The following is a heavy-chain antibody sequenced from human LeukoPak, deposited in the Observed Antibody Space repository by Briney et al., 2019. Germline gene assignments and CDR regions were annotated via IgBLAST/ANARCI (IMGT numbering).Heavy chain of an antibody. CDR3: ARGDRTETRLRYFDWLMDV. V-gene: IGHV1-2*02. CDR1: GYTLTGYY. CDR2: INPNSGGT. J-gene: IGHJ6*02. Sequence: GASVKVSCKASGYTLTGYYMHWVRQAPGQGLEWMGWINPNSGGTNYAQKFQGRVTMTRDTSISTAYMELSRLRSDDTAVYYCARGDRTETRLRYFDWLMDVWGQGTTVTVSS. D-gene: IGHD3-9*01.